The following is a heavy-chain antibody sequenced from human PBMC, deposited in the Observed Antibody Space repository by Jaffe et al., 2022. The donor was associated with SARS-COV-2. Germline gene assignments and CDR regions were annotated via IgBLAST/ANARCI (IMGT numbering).Heavy chain of an antibody. CDR1: GFTFSSYA. D-gene: IGHD2-2*02. Sequence: EVQLVESGGGLVQPGGSLRLSCAASGFTFSSYAMHWVRQAPGKGLEYVSAISSNGGSTYYANSVKGRFTISRDNSKNTLYLQMGSLRAEDMAVYYCARDVCSSTSCYTFDYWGQGTLVTVSS. CDR3: ARDVCSSTSCYTFDY. CDR2: ISSNGGST. J-gene: IGHJ4*02. V-gene: IGHV3-64*01.